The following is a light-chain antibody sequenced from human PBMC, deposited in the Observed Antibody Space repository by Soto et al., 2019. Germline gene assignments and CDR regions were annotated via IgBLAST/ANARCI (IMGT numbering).Light chain of an antibody. CDR2: WAS. J-gene: IGKJ2*01. V-gene: IGKV4-1*01. CDR3: QKYESTPPT. CDR1: QSVLYSSNNKNY. Sequence: DIVMTQSPDSLAVSLGERATINCKSSQSVLYSSNNKNYLAWYQQRPGQPPKLLIYWASTRESGVPDRFSGSGSGKDFTLTITSLQAEDVAVYYCQKYESTPPTFGRGTKLEIK.